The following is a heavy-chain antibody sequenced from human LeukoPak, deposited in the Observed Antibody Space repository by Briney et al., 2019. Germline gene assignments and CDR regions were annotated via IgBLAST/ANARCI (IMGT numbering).Heavy chain of an antibody. CDR2: IYYSGST. Sequence: SETLSLTCTVSGGSISSYYWSWIRQPPGKGLEWIGYIYYSGSTNYNPSLKSRVTISVDTSKNQFSLKLSSVTAADTAVYYCARRVIAVAGTWWFDPWGQGTLVTVSS. V-gene: IGHV4-59*08. J-gene: IGHJ5*02. D-gene: IGHD6-19*01. CDR1: GGSISSYY. CDR3: ARRVIAVAGTWWFDP.